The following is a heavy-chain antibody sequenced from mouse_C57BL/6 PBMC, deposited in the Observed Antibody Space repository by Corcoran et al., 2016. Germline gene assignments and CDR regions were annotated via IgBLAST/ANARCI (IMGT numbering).Heavy chain of an antibody. J-gene: IGHJ3*01. V-gene: IGHV14-3*01. CDR2: IDPANGNT. CDR3: ARDPYYDYDLAWFAY. CDR1: GFNIKNTY. D-gene: IGHD2-4*01. Sequence: EVQLQQSVAELVRPGASVKLSCTASGFNIKNTYMHWVKQRPEQGLEWIGRIDPANGNTKYAPKFQGKATITADTSSNTAYLQLSSLTSEDTAIYYCARDPYYDYDLAWFAYWGQGTLVTVSA.